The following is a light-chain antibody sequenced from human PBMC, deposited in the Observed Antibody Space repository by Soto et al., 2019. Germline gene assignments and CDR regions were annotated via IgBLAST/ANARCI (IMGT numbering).Light chain of an antibody. CDR2: DAS. V-gene: IGKV3-11*01. CDR1: QSVTNY. J-gene: IGKJ2*01. Sequence: EIVLTQSPATLPLSPGERASLSCRARQSVTNYLAWYQQKPGQPPRLLIYDASTRATGIPVRFSGSGSRTDFTLTISSVEPEDVAVYYCLQRSNWPYTFGQGTKLEIK. CDR3: LQRSNWPYT.